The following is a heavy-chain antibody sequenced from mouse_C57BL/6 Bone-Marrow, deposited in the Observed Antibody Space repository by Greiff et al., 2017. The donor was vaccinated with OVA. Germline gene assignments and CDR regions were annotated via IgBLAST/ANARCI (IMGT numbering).Heavy chain of an antibody. CDR3: ARGVIYYYGSNYFDY. CDR1: GYAFSSSW. D-gene: IGHD1-1*01. J-gene: IGHJ2*01. Sequence: QVQLKESGPELVKPGASVKISCKASGYAFSSSWMNWVKQRPGKGLEWIGRIYPGDGDTNYNGKFKGKATLTADKSSSTAYMQLSSLTSEDSAVYFCARGVIYYYGSNYFDYWGQGTTLTVSS. CDR2: IYPGDGDT. V-gene: IGHV1-82*01.